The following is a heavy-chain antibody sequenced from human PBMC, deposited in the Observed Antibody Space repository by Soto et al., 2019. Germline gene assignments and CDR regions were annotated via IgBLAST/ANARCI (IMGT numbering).Heavy chain of an antibody. D-gene: IGHD3-16*01. CDR1: GFPFSNYY. CDR3: ARGLGWLDP. CDR2: ISGSTIDT. Sequence: QVQLVESGGGLVKPGGSLRLSCVVSGFPFSNYYMSWIRRAPGKGLEWVSYISGSTIDTNYADSVKGRFTISRDNAKNSLDLQMDSLRVEDTAVYYCARGLGWLDPWGQGTLVTVSS. V-gene: IGHV3-11*06. J-gene: IGHJ5*02.